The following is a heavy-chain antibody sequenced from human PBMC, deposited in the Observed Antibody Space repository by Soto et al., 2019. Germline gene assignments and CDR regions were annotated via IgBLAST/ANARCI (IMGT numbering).Heavy chain of an antibody. D-gene: IGHD6-6*01. CDR3: AKDQSVQYGSSAPYFDY. V-gene: IGHV3-30*18. Sequence: TGGSLRLSCAASGFTFSSYGMHWVRQAPGKGLEWVAVISYDGSNKYYADSVKGRFTISRDNSKNTLYLQMNSLRAEDTAVYYCAKDQSVQYGSSAPYFDYWGQGTLVTVSS. CDR2: ISYDGSNK. CDR1: GFTFSSYG. J-gene: IGHJ4*02.